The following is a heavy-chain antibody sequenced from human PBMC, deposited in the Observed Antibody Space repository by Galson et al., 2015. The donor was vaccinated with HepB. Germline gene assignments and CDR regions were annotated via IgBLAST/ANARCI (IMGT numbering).Heavy chain of an antibody. J-gene: IGHJ6*02. CDR2: ISRSSSNR. CDR1: GFTFSTYS. CDR3: TRDRYCTSTTCSGYYYGMDV. D-gene: IGHD2-2*01. V-gene: IGHV3-48*02. Sequence: SLRLSCAASGFTFSTYSMNWVRQAPGKGLEWISCISRSSSNRYYADSVNGRFTISRDDAKNSLYLQMNSLRDEDTAVYYCTRDRYCTSTTCSGYYYGMDVWGQGTTVTVAS.